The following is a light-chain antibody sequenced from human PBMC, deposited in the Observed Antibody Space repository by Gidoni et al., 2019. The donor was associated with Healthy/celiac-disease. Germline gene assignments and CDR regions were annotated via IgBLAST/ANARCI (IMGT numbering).Light chain of an antibody. CDR2: SNN. V-gene: IGLV1-44*01. J-gene: IGLJ3*02. CDR1: SSNIGSNT. Sequence: QSVLTQPPSASGTPGQRVTISCSGSSSNIGSNTVNWYQQLPGTAPKLLLYSNNQRPSGVPDRFSGSKSGTSASLAISGLQSEDEADYYCAAWDDSLNAYWVFGGGTKLTVL. CDR3: AAWDDSLNAYWV.